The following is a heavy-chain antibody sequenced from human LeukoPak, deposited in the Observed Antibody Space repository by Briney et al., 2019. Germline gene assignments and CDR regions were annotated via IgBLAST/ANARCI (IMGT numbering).Heavy chain of an antibody. D-gene: IGHD3-10*01. J-gene: IGHJ4*02. Sequence: SETLSLTCTVSGGSISTYYWNWVRQPPGKGLEWIGEIYHSGSTNYNPSLKSRVTISVDKSKNQFSLKLSSVTAADTAVYYCALNRGAGSFFDYWGQGTLVTVSS. CDR1: GGSISTYYW. CDR3: ALNRGAGSFFDY. V-gene: IGHV4-59*12. CDR2: IYHSGST.